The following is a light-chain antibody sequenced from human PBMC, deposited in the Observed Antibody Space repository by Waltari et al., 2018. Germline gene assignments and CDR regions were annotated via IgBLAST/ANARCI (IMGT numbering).Light chain of an antibody. Sequence: DIQMTQSPSSLSASVGDRVAITCRASQTINNFLNWYQNKPGKAPKLLIYGASTLHNGVPSRFSGSASGTDFTLIISSLQPEDFATYYCQQAYNTPVTFGPGTKVDIK. CDR3: QQAYNTPVT. J-gene: IGKJ3*01. V-gene: IGKV1-39*01. CDR2: GAS. CDR1: QTINNF.